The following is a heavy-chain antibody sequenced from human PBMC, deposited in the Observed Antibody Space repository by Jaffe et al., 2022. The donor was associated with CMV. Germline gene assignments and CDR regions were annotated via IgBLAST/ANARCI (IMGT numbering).Heavy chain of an antibody. D-gene: IGHD3-22*01. J-gene: IGHJ6*02. V-gene: IGHV1-18*04. CDR2: ISGRNDKT. CDR1: GYEFTSYG. CDR3: ARISSGYFEHREVNYFYYYGMDV. Sequence: QIQMVQSGAEVKKPGASVTVSCKASGYEFTSYGINWVRQAPGQGLEWMGWISGRNDKTKYAQSVQGRVTLSTDIYTSTAYMELRSLRSDDTAVYYCARISSGYFEHREVNYFYYYGMDVWGQGSTVIVSS.